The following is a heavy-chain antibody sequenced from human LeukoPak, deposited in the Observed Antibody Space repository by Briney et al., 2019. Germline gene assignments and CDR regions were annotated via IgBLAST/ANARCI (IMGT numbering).Heavy chain of an antibody. CDR3: ARKYYDYVWGSYRSYYFDY. V-gene: IGHV1-18*01. Sequence: GASVKVSCKASGYTFTSYGISWVRQAPGQGHEWMGWISAYNGNTNYAQKLQGRVTMTTDTSTSTAYMELRSLRSDDTAVYYCARKYYDYVWGSYRSYYFDYWGQGTLVTVSS. J-gene: IGHJ4*02. CDR1: GYTFTSYG. CDR2: ISAYNGNT. D-gene: IGHD3-16*02.